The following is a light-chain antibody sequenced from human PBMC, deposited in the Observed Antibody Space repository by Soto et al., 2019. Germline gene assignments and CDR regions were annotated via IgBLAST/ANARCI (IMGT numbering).Light chain of an antibody. Sequence: QLVLTQPPSASGTPGQRVIISCSGSSSNVGSNTVSWYQQLPGTAPKVLIYSDGQRTSGVPDRFSGSRSGSSASLAISGLQSGDEGDYYCASWEDSLNGWVIGGGTKLTVL. J-gene: IGLJ3*02. CDR2: SDG. V-gene: IGLV1-44*01. CDR3: ASWEDSLNGWV. CDR1: SSNVGSNT.